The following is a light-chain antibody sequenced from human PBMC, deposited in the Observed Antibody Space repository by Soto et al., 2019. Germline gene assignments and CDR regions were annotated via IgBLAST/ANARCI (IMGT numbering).Light chain of an antibody. CDR1: QTISSN. J-gene: IGKJ3*01. V-gene: IGKV3-15*01. CDR3: KQYNNWPPFT. Sequence: DIVMTQSPATLSVSPGERATLSCRASQTISSNLAWYQQKPGQTPRLLIYGASTRAAGIPARFSGSGSWTDFTLTITSLQSEDFAVYYCKQYNNWPPFTFGPGTKVDIK. CDR2: GAS.